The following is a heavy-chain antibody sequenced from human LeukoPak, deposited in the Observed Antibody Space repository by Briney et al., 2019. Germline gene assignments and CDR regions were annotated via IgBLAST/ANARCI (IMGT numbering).Heavy chain of an antibody. J-gene: IGHJ3*02. CDR1: GGSFSGYY. D-gene: IGHD6-19*01. V-gene: IGHV4-34*01. CDR3: ARSVAGTVGDAFDI. CDR2: INHSGST. Sequence: SETLSLTCAVYGGSFSGYYWSWIRQPPGKGLEWIGEINHSGSTNYNPSLKSRVTISVDTSKNQFSLKLRSVTATDTAVYYCARSVAGTVGDAFDIWGQGTMVTVSS.